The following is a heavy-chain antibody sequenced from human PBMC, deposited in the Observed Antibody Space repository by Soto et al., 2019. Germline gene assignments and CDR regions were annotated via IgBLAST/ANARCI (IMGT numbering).Heavy chain of an antibody. V-gene: IGHV3-30*18. CDR3: AKDLSSGWFDY. CDR1: GFTFSSYG. D-gene: IGHD6-19*01. Sequence: VQLVESGGGVVQPGRSLRLSCAASGFTFSSYGMHWVRQAPGKGLEWVAVISYDGSNKYYADSVKGRFTISRDNSKNTLYLQMNSLRAEDTAVYYCAKDLSSGWFDYWGQGTLVTVSS. J-gene: IGHJ4*02. CDR2: ISYDGSNK.